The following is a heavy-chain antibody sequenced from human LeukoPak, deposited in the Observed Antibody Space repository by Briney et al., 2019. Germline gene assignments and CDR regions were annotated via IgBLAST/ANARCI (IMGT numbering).Heavy chain of an antibody. CDR2: ISSSSNYI. V-gene: IGHV3-21*01. D-gene: IGHD6-13*01. Sequence: GGSLRLSCAASGFTFSSYSMNWVRQAPGKGLEWVSSISSSSNYIYYTDSVKGRFTISRDNAKDSLYLQMNSLRAEDTAVYYCARDFSGGIWTAAGTNWFDPWGQGTLVTVSS. CDR1: GFTFSSYS. J-gene: IGHJ5*02. CDR3: ARDFSGGIWTAAGTNWFDP.